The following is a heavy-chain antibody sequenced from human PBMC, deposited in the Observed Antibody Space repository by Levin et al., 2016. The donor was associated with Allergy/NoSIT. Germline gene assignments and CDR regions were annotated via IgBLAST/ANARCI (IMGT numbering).Heavy chain of an antibody. J-gene: IGHJ4*02. CDR2: INPNSGGT. CDR1: GYTFTGYY. Sequence: ASVKVSCKASGYTFTGYYMHWVRQAPGQGLEWMGWINPNSGGTNYAQKFQGRVTMTRDTSISTAYMELSRLRSDDTAVYYCARDKTWIQPTVYFDYWGQGTLVTVSS. CDR3: ARDKTWIQPTVYFDY. D-gene: IGHD5-18*01. V-gene: IGHV1-2*02.